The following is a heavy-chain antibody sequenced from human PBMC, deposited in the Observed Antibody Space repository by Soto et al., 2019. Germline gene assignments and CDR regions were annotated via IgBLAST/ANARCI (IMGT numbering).Heavy chain of an antibody. CDR3: VRDVGTYCCSGSYGEL. CDR1: GLTFDDYA. Sequence: GHRVESGGGSVQPGRSGRLSCEASGLTFDDYAMHWVRQVPGKGLEGVACISWNGGTSDYAESVQGRVTSSRNNAKNSLYLQMNSLRTEDTALYYCVRDVGTYCCSGSYGELWGQVTLVGDCS. J-gene: IGHJ4*02. CDR2: ISWNGGTS. V-gene: IGHV3-9*01. D-gene: IGHD3-10*01.